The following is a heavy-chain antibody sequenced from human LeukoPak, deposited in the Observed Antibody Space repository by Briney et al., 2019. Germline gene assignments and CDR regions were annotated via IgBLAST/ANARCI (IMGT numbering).Heavy chain of an antibody. D-gene: IGHD2-15*01. CDR1: GFDFSGFY. CDR2: IRNKPSSYTT. V-gene: IGHV3-73*01. Sequence: GGSLRLSCAASGFDFSGFYMHWVRQASGRGLEWVGLIRNKPSSYTTLYAASVKGRFTIARDDSRNTAYLQMNSLKADDTAVYYCTRQHCSGGSCSYVGYWGQGTLVTVSS. J-gene: IGHJ4*02. CDR3: TRQHCSGGSCSYVGY.